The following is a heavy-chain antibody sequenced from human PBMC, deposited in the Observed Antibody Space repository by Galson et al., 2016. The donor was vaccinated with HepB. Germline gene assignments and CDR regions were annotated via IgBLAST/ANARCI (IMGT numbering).Heavy chain of an antibody. CDR1: GFTFSSYG. J-gene: IGHJ6*02. CDR3: ARDPSYYSGMDV. V-gene: IGHV3-30*03. Sequence: SLRLSCAASGFTFSSYGMHWVRQAPGKGLEWMAVISQDGSNKYYADSVKGRFTISRDTSNNTLYLQMNSLRAEDTAVYYCARDPSYYSGMDVWGQGTTVTVSS. CDR2: ISQDGSNK.